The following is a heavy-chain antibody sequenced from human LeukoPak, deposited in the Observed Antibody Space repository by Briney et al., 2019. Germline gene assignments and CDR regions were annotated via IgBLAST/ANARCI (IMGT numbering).Heavy chain of an antibody. J-gene: IGHJ4*02. CDR1: GGSISSGDYY. CDR2: IYTSGST. D-gene: IGHD3-3*01. V-gene: IGHV4-61*02. Sequence: SETLSLTCTVSGGSISSGDYYWSWIRHPPGKGLEWIGRIYTSGSTNYNPSLKSRVTISVDTSKNQFSLKLSSVTAADTAVYYCARAHRFLEWTPFDYWGQGTLVTVSS. CDR3: ARAHRFLEWTPFDY.